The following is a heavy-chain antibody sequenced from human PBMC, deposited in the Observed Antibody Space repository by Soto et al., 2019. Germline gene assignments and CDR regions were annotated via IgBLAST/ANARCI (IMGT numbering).Heavy chain of an antibody. CDR1: GVSISNY. CDR3: ARSWSAYRSLDY. D-gene: IGHD3-3*01. J-gene: IGHJ4*02. CDR2: IYYSGST. V-gene: IGHV4-59*01. Sequence: SETLSLSCTVSGVSISNYWSWVRQPPGKGLEWIGYIYYSGSTDYNPSLESRVTISVDTSNNQFSLKLSSVTAADTAVYFCARSWSAYRSLDYWGQGTLVT.